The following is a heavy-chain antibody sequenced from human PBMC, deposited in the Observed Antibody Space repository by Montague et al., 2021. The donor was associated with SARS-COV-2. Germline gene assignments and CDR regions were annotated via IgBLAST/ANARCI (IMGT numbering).Heavy chain of an antibody. CDR1: GGSISSYY. CDR3: ARHASYSSFWYFECYFDY. Sequence: SETLSLTCTVSGGSISSYYWSWIRQPPGKGLEWIGYIYYSGSTNYNPSLKSRVTISVDTSKNQFSLKLSSVTAADTAVYYCARHASYSSFWYFECYFDYWGQGTLVTVSS. CDR2: IYYSGST. J-gene: IGHJ4*03. D-gene: IGHD6-19*01. V-gene: IGHV4-59*08.